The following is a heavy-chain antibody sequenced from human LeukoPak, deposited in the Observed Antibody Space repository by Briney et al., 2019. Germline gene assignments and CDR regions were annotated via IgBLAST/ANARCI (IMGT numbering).Heavy chain of an antibody. CDR2: ISSSGSTI. D-gene: IGHD2-15*01. V-gene: IGHV3-11*01. CDR1: GFTFSDYY. Sequence: PGGSLRLSCAASGFTFSDYYMSWIRQAPGKGLEWVSYISSSGSTIYYADSVKGRFTISRDNAKNSLYLQVNSLRAEDTAVYYCARDNLPSGSVVVGDYYYGMDVWGQGTTVTVSS. CDR3: ARDNLPSGSVVVGDYYYGMDV. J-gene: IGHJ6*02.